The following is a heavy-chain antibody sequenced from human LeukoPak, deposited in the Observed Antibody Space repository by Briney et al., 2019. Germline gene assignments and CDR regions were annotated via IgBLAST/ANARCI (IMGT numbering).Heavy chain of an antibody. CDR2: ISAYNGNT. J-gene: IGHJ4*02. V-gene: IGHV1-18*01. D-gene: IGHD3-16*02. CDR3: AKAAQYYDYIWGSYRSGLKKKYYFDY. CDR1: GYTFTSYG. Sequence: ASVKVSCKASGYTFTSYGISWVRQAPGQGLEWMGWISAYNGNTNYAQKLQGRVTMTTDTSTSTAYMELRSLRSDDTAVYYCAKAAQYYDYIWGSYRSGLKKKYYFDYWGQGTLVTVSS.